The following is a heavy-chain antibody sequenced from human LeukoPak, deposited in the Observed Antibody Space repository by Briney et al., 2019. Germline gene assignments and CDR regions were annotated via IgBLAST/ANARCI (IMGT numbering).Heavy chain of an antibody. J-gene: IGHJ4*02. D-gene: IGHD3-3*01. V-gene: IGHV3-23*01. CDR2: ISGSGGST. CDR1: GFTCSSYA. Sequence: PGGSLRLXCAASGFTCSSYAMSWVRQAPGKGLEWVSAISGSGGSTYYADSVKGRFTTSRDNSKNTLYLQMNSLRAEDTAVYYCAKASRFYDFWSGSGLDCWGQGTLVTVSS. CDR3: AKASRFYDFWSGSGLDC.